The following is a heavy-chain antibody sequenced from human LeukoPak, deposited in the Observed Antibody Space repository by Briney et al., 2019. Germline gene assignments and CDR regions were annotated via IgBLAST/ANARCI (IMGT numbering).Heavy chain of an antibody. Sequence: GSLRLSCAASGFTFSSYSMNWVRQPPGKGLEWIGSIYYSGSTYYNPSLKSRVTISVDTSKNQFSLKLSSVTAADTAVYYCARHIKGSSGSFDYWGQGTLVTVSS. CDR2: IYYSGST. D-gene: IGHD3-22*01. CDR3: ARHIKGSSGSFDY. V-gene: IGHV4-39*01. CDR1: GFTFSSYSMN. J-gene: IGHJ4*02.